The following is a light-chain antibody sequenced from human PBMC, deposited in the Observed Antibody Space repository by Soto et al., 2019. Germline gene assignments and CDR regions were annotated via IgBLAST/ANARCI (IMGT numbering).Light chain of an antibody. CDR2: EFS. CDR3: SSYTSSSTLV. V-gene: IGLV2-14*01. CDR1: SSDVGGYNY. J-gene: IGLJ1*01. Sequence: QSALTQPASVSGSPGQSSTISCTGTSSDVGGYNYVSWYQQYPGKVPKLMIHEFSNRPSGVASRFSGSKSGDTASLTISGLQPEDEADYYCSSYTSSSTLVFGTGTKVTVL.